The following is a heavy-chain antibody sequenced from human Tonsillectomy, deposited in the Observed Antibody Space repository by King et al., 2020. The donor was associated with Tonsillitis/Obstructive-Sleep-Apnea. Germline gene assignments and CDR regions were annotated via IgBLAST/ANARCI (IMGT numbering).Heavy chain of an antibody. Sequence: VQLVESGGELVQPGGSLRLSCVASGFTFISYTMNWVRQAPGKGLEWLSYISNSGDSMYYADSVKGRFTISSENAKNSLYLQMNSLRDEDTAVYYCARDSEWSFDYWGQGTLVTVSS. CDR1: GFTFISYT. V-gene: IGHV3-48*02. J-gene: IGHJ4*02. CDR2: ISNSGDSM. CDR3: ARDSEWSFDY. D-gene: IGHD3-3*01.